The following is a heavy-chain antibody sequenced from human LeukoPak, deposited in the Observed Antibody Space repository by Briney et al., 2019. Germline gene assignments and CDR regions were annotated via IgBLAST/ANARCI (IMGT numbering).Heavy chain of an antibody. V-gene: IGHV4-39*07. J-gene: IGHJ4*02. CDR3: ASREGWQQLIY. CDR1: GGSITSSSYY. Sequence: PSETLSLTCSVSGGSITSSSYYWGWIRQPPGKGLEWIGSIYYSGSTYYNPSLKSRVTISVDTSKNQFSLKLSSVTAADTAVYYCASREGWQQLIYWGQGTLVTVSS. CDR2: IYYSGST. D-gene: IGHD6-13*01.